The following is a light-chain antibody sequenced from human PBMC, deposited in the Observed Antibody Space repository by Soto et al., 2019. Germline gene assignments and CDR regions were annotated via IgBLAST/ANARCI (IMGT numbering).Light chain of an antibody. CDR3: CSYAGSSTDVV. J-gene: IGLJ2*01. CDR2: EGS. V-gene: IGLV2-23*01. Sequence: QCVLTQAASGSGSPGQSITISCTGTSSDVGSYNLVSWYQQHPGKAPKLMIYEGSKRPSGVSNRFSGSKSGNTASLTISGLQAEDEADYYCCSYAGSSTDVVFGGGTKLTVL. CDR1: SSDVGSYNL.